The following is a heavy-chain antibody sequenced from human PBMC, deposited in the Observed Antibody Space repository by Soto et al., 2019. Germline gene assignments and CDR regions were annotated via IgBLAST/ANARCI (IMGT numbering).Heavy chain of an antibody. CDR3: ARASFYYGSGSQYANSYYTMDV. Sequence: QVQLQQWGAGLLKSSETLSLTCAVYGGSFSGHFWTWIRQSPEKGLEWIGEINHSGSTHYKASLKSRLSMSVDTSKNPIALELSSVTAADTAVYSCARASFYYGSGSQYANSYYTMDVWGQGTTVTVSS. CDR2: INHSGST. CDR1: GGSFSGHF. V-gene: IGHV4-34*01. D-gene: IGHD3-10*01. J-gene: IGHJ6*02.